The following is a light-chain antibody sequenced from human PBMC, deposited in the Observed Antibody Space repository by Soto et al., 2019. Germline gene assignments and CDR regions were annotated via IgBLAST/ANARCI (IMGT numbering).Light chain of an antibody. Sequence: QSALTQPRSVSGSPGQSVTISCTGTSSDVGGYNYVSWYQQHPGKAPKLMIYDVSKRPSGVPDRFSGSKSGNTASLTISGLQAEDEADYYSCSYAGSYTLMVFGGGTKLTVL. CDR3: CSYAGSYTLMV. CDR2: DVS. J-gene: IGLJ2*01. CDR1: SSDVGGYNY. V-gene: IGLV2-11*01.